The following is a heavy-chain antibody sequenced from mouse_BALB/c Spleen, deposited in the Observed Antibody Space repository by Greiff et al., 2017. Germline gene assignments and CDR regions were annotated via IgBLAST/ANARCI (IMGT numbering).Heavy chain of an antibody. Sequence: EVQLVESGGGLVQPGGSRKLSCAASGFTFSDYGMAWVRQAPGKGPEWVAFISNLAYSIYYADTVTGRFTISRENAKNTLYLEMSSLRSEDTAMYYCARDGTWYFDVWGAGTTVTVSS. J-gene: IGHJ1*01. CDR3: ARDGTWYFDV. V-gene: IGHV5-15*02. CDR1: GFTFSDYG. CDR2: ISNLAYSI. D-gene: IGHD4-1*01.